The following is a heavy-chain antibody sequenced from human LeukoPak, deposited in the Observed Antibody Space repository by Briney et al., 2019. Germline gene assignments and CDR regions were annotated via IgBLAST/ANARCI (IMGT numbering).Heavy chain of an antibody. D-gene: IGHD2-15*01. J-gene: IGHJ4*02. CDR3: ARRQGYCSGGSCFSLDY. V-gene: IGHV3-48*04. CDR2: ISTSSDTI. CDR1: GFTFSSYS. Sequence: GGSLRLSCAASGFTFSSYSMNWVRQAPGKGLEWVSYISTSSDTIYYADSVKGRFTISRDNAKNSLYLQMNSLRAEDTAVYYCARRQGYCSGGSCFSLDYWGQGTLVTVSS.